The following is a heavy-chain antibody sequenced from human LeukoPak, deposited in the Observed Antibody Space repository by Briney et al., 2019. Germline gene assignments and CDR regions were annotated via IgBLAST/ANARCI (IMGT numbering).Heavy chain of an antibody. CDR1: GYTFTSYG. D-gene: IGHD3-22*01. J-gene: IGHJ3*02. V-gene: IGHV1-18*01. CDR3: ARDRPYYYDSSGYHDAFDI. Sequence: GASVKVSCKASGYTFTSYGISWVRQAPGQGLEWMGWISAYNGNTNYAQKLQGRVTMTTDTSTSTAYMELRSLRSDDTVVYYCARDRPYYYDSSGYHDAFDIWGQGTMVTVSS. CDR2: ISAYNGNT.